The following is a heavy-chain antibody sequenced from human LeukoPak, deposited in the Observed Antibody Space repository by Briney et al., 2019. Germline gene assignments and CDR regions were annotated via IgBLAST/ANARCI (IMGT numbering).Heavy chain of an antibody. D-gene: IGHD6-13*01. CDR2: ISGSGGST. V-gene: IGHV3-23*01. Sequence: PGGSLRLSCAASGFTFSSYAMSWVRQAPGKGLEWVSAISGSGGSTYYADSVKGRFTISRDNSKNTLYLQMNSLRAEDTAVYYCAKDSGYSSSWFFNTAFDIWGQGTMVTVSS. CDR1: GFTFSSYA. CDR3: AKDSGYSSSWFFNTAFDI. J-gene: IGHJ3*02.